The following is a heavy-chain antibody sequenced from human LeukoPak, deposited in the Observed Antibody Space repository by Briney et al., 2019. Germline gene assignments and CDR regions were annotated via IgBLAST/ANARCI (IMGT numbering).Heavy chain of an antibody. V-gene: IGHV3-21*01. CDR3: ARDSLVTTKDYYYYYYMDV. Sequence: GGSLRLSCAASGFTFSSYSMNWVRQAPGRGLGWVSSISRSSSYIYYADSVKGRFTISRDNAKNSLYLQMNSLRAEDTAVYYCARDSLVTTKDYYYYYYMDVWGKGTTVTVSS. CDR1: GFTFSSYS. CDR2: ISRSSSYI. J-gene: IGHJ6*03. D-gene: IGHD4-11*01.